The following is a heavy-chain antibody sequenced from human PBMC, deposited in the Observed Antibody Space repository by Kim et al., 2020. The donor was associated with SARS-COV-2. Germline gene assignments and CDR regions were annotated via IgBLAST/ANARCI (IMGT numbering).Heavy chain of an antibody. V-gene: IGHV1-3*01. CDR3: ARDLGSYGYQTSQGDGVY. D-gene: IGHD5-18*01. Sequence: ASVKVSCKASGYTFTSYAMHWVRQAPGQRLEWMGWINAGNGNTKYSQKFQGRVTITRDTSASTAYMELSSLRSEDTAVYYCARDLGSYGYQTSQGDGVYWGQGTLVTVSS. J-gene: IGHJ4*02. CDR2: INAGNGNT. CDR1: GYTFTSYA.